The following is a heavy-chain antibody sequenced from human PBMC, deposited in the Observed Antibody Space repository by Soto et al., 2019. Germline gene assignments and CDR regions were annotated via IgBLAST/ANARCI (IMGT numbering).Heavy chain of an antibody. V-gene: IGHV3-30*03. CDR1: GFTLNNHG. Sequence: PMRLSWVAAGFTLNNHGIYWVSQAQGKGLQWVAQILYDGSKKHYADSVRGRFTITRDNSKNTVYLQMDSLRVDDTAMYYCVRDLALMADYWVQGTLVTVS. D-gene: IGHD3-16*01. CDR2: ILYDGSKK. J-gene: IGHJ4*02. CDR3: VRDLALMADY.